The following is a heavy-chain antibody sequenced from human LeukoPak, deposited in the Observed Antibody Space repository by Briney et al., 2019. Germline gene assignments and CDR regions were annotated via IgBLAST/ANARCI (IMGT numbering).Heavy chain of an antibody. CDR1: GGSISSYY. V-gene: IGHV4-59*01. CDR2: IYYSGST. Sequence: SESLSLTCTVSGGSISSYYWSWIRQPPGKGLEWIGYIYYSGSTNYNPSLKSRVTISVDTSKNQFSLKLSSVTAADTAVYYCARGPYYYDSSGDWGQGTLVTVSS. D-gene: IGHD3-22*01. J-gene: IGHJ4*02. CDR3: ARGPYYYDSSGD.